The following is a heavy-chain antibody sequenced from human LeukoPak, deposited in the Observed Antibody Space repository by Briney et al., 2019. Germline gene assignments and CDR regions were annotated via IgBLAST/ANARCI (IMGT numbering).Heavy chain of an antibody. CDR1: GGSFSGYY. Sequence: KSSETLSLTCAVYGGSFSGYYWSWIRQPPGKGLEWIGEINHSGSTNYNPSLKSRVTISVDTSKNQFSLKLSSVTAADTAVYYCARRYFYFDYWGQGTLVTVSS. D-gene: IGHD3-9*01. CDR3: ARRYFYFDY. J-gene: IGHJ4*02. V-gene: IGHV4-34*01. CDR2: INHSGST.